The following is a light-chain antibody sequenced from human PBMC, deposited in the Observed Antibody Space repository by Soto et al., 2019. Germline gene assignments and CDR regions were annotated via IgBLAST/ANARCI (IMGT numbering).Light chain of an antibody. J-gene: IGLJ3*02. CDR3: CSYAGTYTWL. V-gene: IGLV1-40*01. CDR1: SSSIGAGYE. Sequence: QSVLTQPPSVSGAPGQRVTISCSGTSSSIGAGYEVHWYHQLPGTAPKLVVSGNGNRPSGVPDRLSASKSGTSASLAITGLQAEDEADYYCCSYAGTYTWLFGGGTKLTVL. CDR2: GNG.